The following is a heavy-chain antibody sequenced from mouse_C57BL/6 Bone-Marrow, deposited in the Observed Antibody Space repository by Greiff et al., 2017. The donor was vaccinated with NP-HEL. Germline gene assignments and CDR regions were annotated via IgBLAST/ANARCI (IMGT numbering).Heavy chain of an antibody. Sequence: VQLQQSGPELVKPGASVKISCKASGYAFSSSWMNWVKQRPGKGLEWIGRIYPGDGDTNYNGKFKGKATLTADKSSSTAYMQLSSLTSEDSAVYFCARRIPPYDYDAWGQGTTLTVSS. J-gene: IGHJ2*01. CDR3: ARRIPPYDYDA. V-gene: IGHV1-82*01. D-gene: IGHD2-4*01. CDR1: GYAFSSSW. CDR2: IYPGDGDT.